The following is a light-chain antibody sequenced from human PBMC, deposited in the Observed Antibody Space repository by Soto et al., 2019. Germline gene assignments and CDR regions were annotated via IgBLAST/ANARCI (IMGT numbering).Light chain of an antibody. Sequence: QSALTQPPAASGSPGQSVTISCTGTSNDIGAYNYVSWYQQRPGKAPKLLIYEVFRRPSGVPDRFSASKSGNTASLTVSGPQPEDEADYYCSSYAGKETGVFGTGTKVTVL. CDR2: EVF. V-gene: IGLV2-8*01. J-gene: IGLJ1*01. CDR3: SSYAGKETGV. CDR1: SNDIGAYNY.